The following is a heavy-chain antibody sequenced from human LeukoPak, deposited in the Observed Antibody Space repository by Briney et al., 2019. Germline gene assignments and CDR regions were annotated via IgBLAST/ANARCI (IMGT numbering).Heavy chain of an antibody. J-gene: IGHJ4*02. CDR1: GFTFSSYS. V-gene: IGHV3-21*01. CDR2: ISSSSSYV. CDR3: ARVLYAPRGPHDY. Sequence: PGGSLRLSCAASGFTFSSYSMNWVRQAPGKGLEWVSSISSSSSYVYYADSVKGRFTISRDNAKNSLYLQMNSLRAEDTAVYYCARVLYAPRGPHDYWGQGTLVTVSS. D-gene: IGHD3-16*01.